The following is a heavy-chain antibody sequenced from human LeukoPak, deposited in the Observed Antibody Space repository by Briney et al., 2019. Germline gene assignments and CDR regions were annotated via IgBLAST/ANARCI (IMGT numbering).Heavy chain of an antibody. D-gene: IGHD3-9*01. Sequence: PSETLSLTCTVSGVSVSSGGYYWSWIRQHPEKGLESIGHVYYSGSTYYNPSLKSRITILKDASKNQFTLKLNSVTPTDKAVYFRAGGKYDILTGYFRFDHWGQGTLVTVSS. CDR3: AGGKYDILTGYFRFDH. CDR1: GVSVSSGGYY. J-gene: IGHJ4*02. V-gene: IGHV4-31*03. CDR2: VYYSGST.